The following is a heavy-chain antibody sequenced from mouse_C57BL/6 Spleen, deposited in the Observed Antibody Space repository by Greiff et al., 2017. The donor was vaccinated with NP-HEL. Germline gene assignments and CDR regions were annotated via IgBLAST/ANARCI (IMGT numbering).Heavy chain of an antibody. Sequence: QVQLQQPGAELVKPGASVKLSCKASGYTFTSYWMHWVKQRPGQGLEWIGMIHPNSGSTNYNEKFKSKATLTVDKSSSTAYMQLSSLTSEDSAVYYCARYYGPHYYAMDYWGQGTSVTVSS. V-gene: IGHV1-64*01. CDR1: GYTFTSYW. CDR3: ARYYGPHYYAMDY. J-gene: IGHJ4*01. D-gene: IGHD1-1*01. CDR2: IHPNSGST.